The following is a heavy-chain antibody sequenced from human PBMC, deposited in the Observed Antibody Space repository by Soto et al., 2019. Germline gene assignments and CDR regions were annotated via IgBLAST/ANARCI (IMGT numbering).Heavy chain of an antibody. V-gene: IGHV1-2*02. CDR1: GYPVTAYY. D-gene: IGHD3-3*01. CDR2: INPATGAA. Sequence: QLHLVQSGAVVKKPGASVTVSCSASGYPVTAYYMHWVRQAPGRGLEWMGGINPATGAAKYTQTFQGRGTLTRDPSTSTGFMELSGLTSEDTAGFYCARGGGVGVAGSAAFDMWGQGTLVTVSS. J-gene: IGHJ3*02. CDR3: ARGGGVGVAGSAAFDM.